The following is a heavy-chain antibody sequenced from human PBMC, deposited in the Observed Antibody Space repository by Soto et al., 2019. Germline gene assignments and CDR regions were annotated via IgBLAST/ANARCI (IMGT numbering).Heavy chain of an antibody. Sequence: GGSLRLSCXASGFTVSSNYMSWVRQAPGKGLEWVSVIYSGGSTYYADSVKGRFTISRHNSKNTLYLQMNSLRAEDTAVYYCARDLAYCSGGSCYEDAFDIWGQGTMVTVSS. J-gene: IGHJ3*02. CDR1: GFTVSSNY. CDR2: IYSGGST. D-gene: IGHD2-15*01. V-gene: IGHV3-53*04. CDR3: ARDLAYCSGGSCYEDAFDI.